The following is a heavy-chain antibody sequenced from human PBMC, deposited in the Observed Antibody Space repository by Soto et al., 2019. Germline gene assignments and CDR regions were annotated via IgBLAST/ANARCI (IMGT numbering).Heavy chain of an antibody. CDR1: GLTFSNVW. D-gene: IGHD3-16*01. Sequence: GGSLRLSCAASGLTFSNVWMTWVRQAPGKGLEWVGRIKSKSDGETADVAAPVKARFTISRDDSTNTVFLEMNSLKSEDTALYYSAITAMIYRGASTGFDYWGRGTQVTVSS. V-gene: IGHV3-15*01. CDR2: IKSKSDGETA. CDR3: AITAMIYRGASTGFDY. J-gene: IGHJ4*02.